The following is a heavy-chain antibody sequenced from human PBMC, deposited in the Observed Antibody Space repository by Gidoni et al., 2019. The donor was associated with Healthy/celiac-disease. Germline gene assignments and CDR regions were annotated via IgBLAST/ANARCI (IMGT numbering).Heavy chain of an antibody. D-gene: IGHD1-26*01. V-gene: IGHV1-18*04. Sequence: QVQLVQSGAEVKKPGASVKVSCKASGYTFTRYGISWVRQDPGQGLEWMGWLSAYNGNTNYAQKLQGRVTMTTDTSTSTAYMELRSLRSDDTAVYYCARFWCNIVGAINFDYWGQGTLVTVSS. CDR3: ARFWCNIVGAINFDY. CDR2: LSAYNGNT. CDR1: GYTFTRYG. J-gene: IGHJ4*02.